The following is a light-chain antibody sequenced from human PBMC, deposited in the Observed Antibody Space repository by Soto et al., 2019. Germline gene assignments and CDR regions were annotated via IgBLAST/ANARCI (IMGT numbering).Light chain of an antibody. V-gene: IGKV1-9*01. CDR3: QQHNSYPLT. Sequence: DIQLTQSPSFLSASVGDRVTITCRASQDTRSYLAWYQQKPGKAPKLLIYVASTLQSGVPSRFSGSGSGTEFTLTISSLQPEDFATYYCQQHNSYPLTFGPGTKVEIK. CDR1: QDTRSY. J-gene: IGKJ3*01. CDR2: VAS.